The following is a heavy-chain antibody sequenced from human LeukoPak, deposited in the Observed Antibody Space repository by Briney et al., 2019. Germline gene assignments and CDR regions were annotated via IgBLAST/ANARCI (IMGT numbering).Heavy chain of an antibody. CDR3: ARDSSSWYENGPDYYYGMDV. V-gene: IGHV1-46*01. J-gene: IGHJ6*02. Sequence: ASVKVSCKASGYTFTSYYMHWVRQAPGQGLEWMGIINPSGGSTSYAQKFQGRVTMTRDTSTSTVYMELSSLRSEDTAVYYCARDSSSWYENGPDYYYGMDVWGQGTTVTVSS. CDR1: GYTFTSYY. CDR2: INPSGGST. D-gene: IGHD6-13*01.